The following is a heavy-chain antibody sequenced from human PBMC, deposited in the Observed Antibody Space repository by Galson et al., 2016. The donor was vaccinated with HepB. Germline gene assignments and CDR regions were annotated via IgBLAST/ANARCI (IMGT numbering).Heavy chain of an antibody. J-gene: IGHJ6*04. CDR2: ISGYTGST. CDR1: GYIFSSYG. Sequence: SVKVSCKASGYIFSSYGISWVRQAPGQGLEWMGWISGYTGSTNYARKFQGRLTMTTDTSTGTAFMELRSLTTDDTAMYYCARGLVKGVVNYNSNYAMDVWGKGTTVTISS. CDR3: ARGLVKGVVNYNSNYAMDV. D-gene: IGHD3-3*01. V-gene: IGHV1-18*01.